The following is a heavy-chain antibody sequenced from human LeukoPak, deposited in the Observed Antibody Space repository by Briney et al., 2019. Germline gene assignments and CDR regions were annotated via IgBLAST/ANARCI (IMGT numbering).Heavy chain of an antibody. D-gene: IGHD2-2*01. CDR2: MSRSGGS. J-gene: IGHJ3*02. CDR1: TGSLSSYY. CDR3: ARLLVPAASGAFDI. V-gene: IGHV4-4*07. Sequence: PSETLSLTCTVSTGSLSSYYWSWLRQPAGKGLEWIGRMSRSGGSNFNPSLKSRVTISVDSSKRQVSLKLTSVTAADTAVYYCARLLVPAASGAFDIWGQGTIVTVSS.